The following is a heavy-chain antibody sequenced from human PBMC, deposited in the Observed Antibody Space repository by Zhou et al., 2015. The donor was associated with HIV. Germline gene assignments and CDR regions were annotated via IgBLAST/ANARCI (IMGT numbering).Heavy chain of an antibody. D-gene: IGHD1-26*01. Sequence: QVQLVQSGAEVKKPGSSVKVSCKASGGTFSYFGLSWVRKAPGQGLEWMGGIIPFFGTPNYAQKFQGRITITADESTSTAYMELSGLTSEDTAMYYCTRGRWEVPDAYWGQGTLVTVSP. CDR1: GGTFSYFG. J-gene: IGHJ4*02. CDR2: IIPFFGTP. CDR3: TRGRWEVPDAY. V-gene: IGHV1-69*01.